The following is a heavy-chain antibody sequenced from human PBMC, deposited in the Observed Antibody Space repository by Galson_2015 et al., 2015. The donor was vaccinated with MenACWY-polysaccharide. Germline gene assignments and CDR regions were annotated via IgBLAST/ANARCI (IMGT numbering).Heavy chain of an antibody. Sequence: SVKVSCKASGYTFSNYPIHWVRRAPGQSLEWMGWINGASGSTQYSKAFHGRVTITSDTPANTAYMELSSLKSGDTAVYYCARVNLYDSSAYSFWGQGTLVIVSS. V-gene: IGHV1-3*01. CDR3: ARVNLYDSSAYSF. CDR2: INGASGST. D-gene: IGHD3-22*01. CDR1: GYTFSNYP. J-gene: IGHJ4*02.